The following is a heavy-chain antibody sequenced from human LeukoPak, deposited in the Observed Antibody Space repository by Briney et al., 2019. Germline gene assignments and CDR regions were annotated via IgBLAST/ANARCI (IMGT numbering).Heavy chain of an antibody. V-gene: IGHV1-69*04. J-gene: IGHJ3*02. CDR3: ASAWTGITMVRGVINSAFDI. D-gene: IGHD3-10*01. CDR2: IIPILGIA. CDR1: GGTFSSYA. Sequence: SVKVSCKASGGTFSSYAISWVRQAPGQGLEWMGRIIPILGIANYAQKFQGRVTITADKSTSTAYMELSSLRSEDTAAYYCASAWTGITMVRGVINSAFDIWGQGTMVTVSS.